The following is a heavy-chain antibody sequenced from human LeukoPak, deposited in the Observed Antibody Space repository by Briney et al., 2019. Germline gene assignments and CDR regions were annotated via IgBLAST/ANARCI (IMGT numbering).Heavy chain of an antibody. J-gene: IGHJ4*02. V-gene: IGHV3-23*01. CDR2: IIGSGGST. Sequence: GGSLRLSCAASGFTFISYAMSWVRQAPGKGLEWVSAIIGSGGSTYYADSVKGRFTISRDNSKNTLYLQMNSLSAEDTAVYYCAKVNGYSYGYYDYWGQGTLVTVSS. CDR1: GFTFISYA. CDR3: AKVNGYSYGYYDY. D-gene: IGHD5-18*01.